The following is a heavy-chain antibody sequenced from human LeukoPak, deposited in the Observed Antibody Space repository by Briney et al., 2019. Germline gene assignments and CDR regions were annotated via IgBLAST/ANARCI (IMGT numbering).Heavy chain of an antibody. CDR1: GFSFSTNS. V-gene: IGHV3-48*02. CDR2: ITSSSRTT. D-gene: IGHD5-24*01. J-gene: IGHJ4*02. CDR3: ARSRDGYNVFDY. Sequence: GESLRLSCAASGFSFSTNSMNWVRQAPGKGLEWTSHITSSSRTTYHADSVKGRFTISRDNAKNSLYLQMNSLRDEDTAVYYCARSRDGYNVFDYWGQGTLVTVSS.